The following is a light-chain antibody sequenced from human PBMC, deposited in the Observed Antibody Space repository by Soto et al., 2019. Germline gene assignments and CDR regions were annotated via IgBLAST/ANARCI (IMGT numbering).Light chain of an antibody. J-gene: IGKJ4*01. Sequence: EIVLTQSPATLSLSPGERATLSCRASQSVSSYLAWYQQKPGQAPRLLIYDASTRATGIPARFSGSGSGTDFTLTISSLEPDYAADYYHQHRSSWPLTFGGGTKVEIK. CDR3: QHRSSWPLT. CDR1: QSVSSY. CDR2: DAS. V-gene: IGKV3-11*01.